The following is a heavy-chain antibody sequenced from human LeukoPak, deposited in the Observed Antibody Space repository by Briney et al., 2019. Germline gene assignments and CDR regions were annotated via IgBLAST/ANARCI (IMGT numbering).Heavy chain of an antibody. V-gene: IGHV4-4*02. Sequence: SGTLSLTCAVSGGSISSSNWWSWVRQPPGKGLEWIGEIYHSGSTNYNPSLKSRATISVDKSKNQFSLKLSSVTAADTAVYYCARALGEGPDGFDPWGQGTLVTVSS. CDR2: IYHSGST. J-gene: IGHJ5*02. CDR1: GGSISSSNW. D-gene: IGHD3-10*01. CDR3: ARALGEGPDGFDP.